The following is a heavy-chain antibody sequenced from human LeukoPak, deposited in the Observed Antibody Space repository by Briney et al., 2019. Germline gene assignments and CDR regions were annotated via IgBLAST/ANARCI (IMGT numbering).Heavy chain of an antibody. Sequence: GGSLRLSCAASGFTFSSYTMNWVRQAPGKGLEWVSYISSSSSTICYADSVKGRFTISRDNAKNSLYLQMNSLRVEDTAVYYCARGGGDFWSGFLPGIDYWGQGTLVTVSS. J-gene: IGHJ4*02. CDR3: ARGGGDFWSGFLPGIDY. CDR2: ISSSSSTI. V-gene: IGHV3-48*04. D-gene: IGHD3-3*01. CDR1: GFTFSSYT.